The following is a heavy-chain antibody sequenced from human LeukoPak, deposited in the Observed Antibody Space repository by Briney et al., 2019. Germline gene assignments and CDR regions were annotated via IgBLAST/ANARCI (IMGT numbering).Heavy chain of an antibody. CDR1: GYTFTSYG. D-gene: IGHD6-19*01. J-gene: IGHJ4*02. CDR2: ISAYNGNT. Sequence: ASVKVSCKASGYTFTSYGISWVRQAPGQGLEWMGWISAYNGNTNYAQKLQGRVTITTDTSTSTTYMELRSLRSDDTAVYYCAKSTQQWLSTSDCWGQGTLVTVSS. V-gene: IGHV1-18*01. CDR3: AKSTQQWLSTSDC.